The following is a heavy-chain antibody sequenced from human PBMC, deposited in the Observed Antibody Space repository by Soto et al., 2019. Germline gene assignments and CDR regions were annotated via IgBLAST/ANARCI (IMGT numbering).Heavy chain of an antibody. Sequence: SETLSLTCAVYGGSFSGYYWSWIRQPPGKGLEWIGEINHSGSTNYNPSLKSRVTISVDTSKNQFSLKLSSVTAADTAVYYCALLWFGELGLNWFDPWSQGTWVTVSS. V-gene: IGHV4-34*01. CDR2: INHSGST. J-gene: IGHJ5*02. CDR3: ALLWFGELGLNWFDP. D-gene: IGHD3-10*01. CDR1: GGSFSGYY.